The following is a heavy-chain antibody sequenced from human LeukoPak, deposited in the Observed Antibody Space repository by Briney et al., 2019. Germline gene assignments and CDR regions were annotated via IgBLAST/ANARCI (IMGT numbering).Heavy chain of an antibody. D-gene: IGHD5-18*01. CDR3: AKGRGYGNHDAFDI. Sequence: PGGSLRLSCAASGFTFSNYAMSWVRQAPGKGLEWVSAISGSGGNTCYADSGKRRFAISRDNSKNTLFLQMNSLRDEDTAIYYCAKGRGYGNHDAFDIWGQGTMVTVSS. V-gene: IGHV3-23*01. J-gene: IGHJ3*02. CDR2: ISGSGGNT. CDR1: GFTFSNYA.